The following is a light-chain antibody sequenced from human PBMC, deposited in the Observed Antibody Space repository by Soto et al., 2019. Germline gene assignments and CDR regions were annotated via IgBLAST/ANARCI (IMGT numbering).Light chain of an antibody. Sequence: QSVLTQPASVSGSPGQSITISCTGTSRDIGTTNLVSWYQQYPGKALKLMIYEVTKRPSGISYRFSGSKSGNTASLTISGLQPEVDADYYCYAHTDLSTSLFVLGTGTKVTVL. CDR3: YAHTDLSTSLFV. V-gene: IGLV2-23*02. CDR1: SRDIGTTNL. J-gene: IGLJ1*01. CDR2: EVT.